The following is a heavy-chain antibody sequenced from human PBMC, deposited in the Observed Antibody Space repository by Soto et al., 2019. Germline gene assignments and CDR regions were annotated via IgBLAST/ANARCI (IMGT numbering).Heavy chain of an antibody. D-gene: IGHD2-21*01. V-gene: IGHV2-5*02. CDR3: AIPHRH. Sequence: QITLKESGPTLMKPTQTLTLTCTFSGFSLSTSGEGLGWIRQPPGKALEWLALMYGDDDKRYSPSLKSRLTIPKDTSKTQVVLKMTNMEPVDTAKYYCAIPHRHWGQGNLVPVSS. J-gene: IGHJ1*01. CDR1: GFSLSTSGEG. CDR2: MYGDDDK.